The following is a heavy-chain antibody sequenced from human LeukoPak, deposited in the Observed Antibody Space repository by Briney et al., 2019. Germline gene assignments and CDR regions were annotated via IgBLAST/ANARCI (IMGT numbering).Heavy chain of an antibody. J-gene: IGHJ6*03. Sequence: PGGSLRLSCAASGFTFDDYAMHWVRQAPGKGLEWVSGISWNSGSIGYADSVKGRFTISRDNAKNSLYLQMNSLRAEDTALYYCAREADSYYYYMDVWGKGTTVTVSS. V-gene: IGHV3-9*01. CDR1: GFTFDDYA. CDR3: AREADSYYYYMDV. CDR2: ISWNSGSI.